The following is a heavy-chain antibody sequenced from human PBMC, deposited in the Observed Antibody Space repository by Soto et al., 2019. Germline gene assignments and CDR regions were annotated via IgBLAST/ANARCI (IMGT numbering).Heavy chain of an antibody. CDR1: GYSFNSNW. CDR2: IYPGDSDT. V-gene: IGHV5-51*01. Sequence: PXESLTMSSTGSGYSFNSNWIGLVRQMPGKGLERMGIIYPGDSDTRYSPSFQGQVTISADKSITTAYLQWSSLRASDSAMYYCARLFDTSGWYDYWGQGTLVTVYS. J-gene: IGHJ4*02. CDR3: ARLFDTSGWYDY. D-gene: IGHD6-19*01.